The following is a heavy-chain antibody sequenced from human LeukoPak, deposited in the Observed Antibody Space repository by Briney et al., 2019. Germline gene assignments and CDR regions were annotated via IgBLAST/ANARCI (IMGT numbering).Heavy chain of an antibody. CDR1: GFTFSSYW. CDR2: IKQDGSEK. Sequence: GGSLRLSCAASGFTFSSYWMSWVRQAPGKGLEWVANIKQDGSEKYYVESLKGRFTIARDNVKNSLYLQMNSLRAEDTAVYYCARDLQDGVPTGYWGQGTLVIVS. D-gene: IGHD4-17*01. J-gene: IGHJ4*02. V-gene: IGHV3-7*01. CDR3: ARDLQDGVPTGY.